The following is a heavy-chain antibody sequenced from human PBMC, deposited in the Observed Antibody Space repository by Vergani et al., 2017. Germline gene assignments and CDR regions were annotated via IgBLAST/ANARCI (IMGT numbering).Heavy chain of an antibody. CDR2: ISSSGSTI. V-gene: IGHV3-11*01. J-gene: IGHJ5*02. Sequence: QVQLVESGGGLVKPGGSLRLSCAASGFTFSDYYMSWIRQAPGKGLERVSYISSSGSTIYYADSGKGRFTISRDNAKNSLSLLMNSLRAEDTAMYYCARFGMDYGSGSYYLFANWFDPWGQGTLVTVSS. D-gene: IGHD3-10*01. CDR3: ARFGMDYGSGSYYLFANWFDP. CDR1: GFTFSDYY.